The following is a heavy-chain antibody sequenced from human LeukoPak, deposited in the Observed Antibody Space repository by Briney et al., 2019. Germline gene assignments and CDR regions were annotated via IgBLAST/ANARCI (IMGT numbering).Heavy chain of an antibody. CDR2: IKQDGSEK. J-gene: IGHJ4*02. D-gene: IGHD1-26*01. CDR3: ARDGTKYDY. Sequence: PGGSLRLSCAVSGFTFSNFWMSWVRQAPGKGLEWVANIKQDGSEKHYVDSVKGRFTISRDNAKNSLYLQMNSLRAEDTAVYYCARDGTKYDYWGQGTLVSVSS. CDR1: GFTFSNFW. V-gene: IGHV3-7*01.